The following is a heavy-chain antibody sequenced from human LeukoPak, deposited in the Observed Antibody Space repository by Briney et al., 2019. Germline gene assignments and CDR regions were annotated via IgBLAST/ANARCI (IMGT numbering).Heavy chain of an antibody. CDR3: ARDSFVHFDY. CDR1: GFTFNSYG. Sequence: GGSLRLSCAVSGFTFNSYGMNWVRQAPGKGLEWVSYISSSSSTIYCADSVKGRFTISRDNAKNSLSLQMSSLRAEDTAVYYCARDSFVHFDYWGQGTLVTVSS. V-gene: IGHV3-48*04. D-gene: IGHD3-16*01. J-gene: IGHJ4*02. CDR2: ISSSSSTI.